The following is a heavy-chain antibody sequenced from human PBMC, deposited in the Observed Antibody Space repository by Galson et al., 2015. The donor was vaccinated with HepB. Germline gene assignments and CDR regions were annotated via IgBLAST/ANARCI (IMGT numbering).Heavy chain of an antibody. CDR3: ARASAAI. CDR1: GFTFSSYA. CDR2: ISYDGSNK. V-gene: IGHV3-30*04. D-gene: IGHD6-25*01. Sequence: SLRLSCAASGFTFSSYAMHWVRQAPGKGLEWVAVISYDGSNKYYADSVKGRFTISRDNSKNTLYLQMNSLRAEDTAVYYCARASAAIWGQGTLVTVSS. J-gene: IGHJ4*02.